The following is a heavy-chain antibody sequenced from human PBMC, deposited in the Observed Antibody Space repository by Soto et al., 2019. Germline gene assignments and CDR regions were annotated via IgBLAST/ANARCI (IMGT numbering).Heavy chain of an antibody. D-gene: IGHD3-16*01. Sequence: QVQLVESGGGVVQPGTSLRLSCVGSGFTFRSYVIHWVRQAPGKGLEWVALTSYDGSNKDYDDYVKGRFTISRDNSRNTVDLQMDSLRREDTALYYCARWGTTGGLDVWGQGTLVSVSS. V-gene: IGHV3-30*19. CDR1: GFTFRSYV. CDR3: ARWGTTGGLDV. CDR2: TSYDGSNK. J-gene: IGHJ1*01.